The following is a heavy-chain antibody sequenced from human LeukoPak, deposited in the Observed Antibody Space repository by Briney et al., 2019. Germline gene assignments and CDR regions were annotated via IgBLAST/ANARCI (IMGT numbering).Heavy chain of an antibody. J-gene: IGHJ4*02. V-gene: IGHV3-21*01. D-gene: IGHD6-19*01. CDR1: GFTFSSYS. CDR2: ISSSSSYI. CDR3: ARAPGSSGYDDY. Sequence: GGSLRLSRAASGFTFSSYSMNWVRQAPGKGLEWVSSISSSSSYIYYADSVKGRFTISRDNAKNSLYLQMNSLRAEDTAVYYCARAPGSSGYDDYWGQGTLVTVSS.